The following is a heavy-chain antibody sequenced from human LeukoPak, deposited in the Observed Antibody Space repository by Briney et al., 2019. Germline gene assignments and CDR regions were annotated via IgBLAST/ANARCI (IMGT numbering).Heavy chain of an antibody. V-gene: IGHV3-30*02. CDR2: IRYDGNLQ. J-gene: IGHJ3*02. CDR3: SREASEAFDI. CDR1: GFIFSNYG. Sequence: GGSLRLSCAASGFIFSNYGFHWVRQAPGKGLEWVAVIRYDGNLQYHADSVKGRFTVSKDNFKDTLYLHMNGLRPEDSAVYYCSREASEAFDIWGQGTMVTVSS.